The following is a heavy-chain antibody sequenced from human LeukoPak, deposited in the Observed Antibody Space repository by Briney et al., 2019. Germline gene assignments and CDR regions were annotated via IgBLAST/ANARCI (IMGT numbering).Heavy chain of an antibody. V-gene: IGHV4-59*08. D-gene: IGHD6-13*01. CDR3: ARRSSSWPVPYYFDY. CDR2: IYYSGST. J-gene: IGHJ4*02. Sequence: PSETLSLTCTVSGGSISSYYWSWIRQPPGKGLEWIGYIYYSGSTNYNPSLKSRVTISVDTSKNQFSLKLSSVTAADTAAYYCARRSSSWPVPYYFDYWGQGTLVTVSS. CDR1: GGSISSYY.